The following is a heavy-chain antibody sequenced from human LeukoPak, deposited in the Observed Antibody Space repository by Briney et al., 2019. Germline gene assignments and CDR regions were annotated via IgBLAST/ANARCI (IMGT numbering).Heavy chain of an antibody. CDR2: IYYSGST. D-gene: IGHD6-6*01. J-gene: IGHJ4*02. V-gene: IGHV4-39*07. CDR1: GGSISSSSYY. Sequence: SETLSLTCTVSGGSISSSSYYWGWIRQPPGKGLEWIGSIYYSGSTYYNPSLKSRVTISVDTSKNQFSLKLSSVTAADTAVYYCARDARVAARDFDYWGQGTLVTVSS. CDR3: ARDARVAARDFDY.